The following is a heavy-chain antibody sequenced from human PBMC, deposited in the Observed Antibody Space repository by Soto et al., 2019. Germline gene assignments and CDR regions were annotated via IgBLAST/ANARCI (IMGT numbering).Heavy chain of an antibody. CDR2: ISWNSGSI. V-gene: IGHV3-9*01. CDR1: GFTFDDYA. D-gene: IGHD6-19*01. Sequence: EVQLVESGGGLVQPGRSLRLSCAASGFTFDDYAMHWVRQAPGKGLEWVSGISWNSGSIGYADSVKGRFTISRDNAKNSLYLQMNSLRAEDTALYYCAKDKGIAVAGIFDYWGQGTLVTVSS. CDR3: AKDKGIAVAGIFDY. J-gene: IGHJ4*02.